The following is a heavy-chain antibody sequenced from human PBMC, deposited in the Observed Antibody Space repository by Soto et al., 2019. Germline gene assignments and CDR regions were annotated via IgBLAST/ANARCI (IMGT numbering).Heavy chain of an antibody. J-gene: IGHJ3*01. D-gene: IGHD1-7*01. CDR3: ARRARTATTNWGALDV. CDR2: ISYSADKT. Sequence: EVQLLESGGGLVQPGGSLRLSCAASGFTFNTYVMNWVRQAPGQGLEWVSTISYSADKTHYADSVKGGFTISRDNSRDTLFLQMNSRRADDAAVYYCARRARTATTNWGALDVWGQGTMVTVSS. V-gene: IGHV3-23*01. CDR1: GFTFNTYV.